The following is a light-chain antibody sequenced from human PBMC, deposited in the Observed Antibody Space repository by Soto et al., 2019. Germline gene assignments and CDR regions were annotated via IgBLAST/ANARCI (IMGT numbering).Light chain of an antibody. V-gene: IGKV2D-29*02. CDR2: EVS. J-gene: IGKJ3*01. Sequence: DIVMTQAPPSLSVTPGRPASISCKSNQILVGSDRKTDLSWYVQKAGQSPQLLIYEVSKRFPGVPERFTGSGSATDFTLTISRVEAEDVGIYYCMQSADLPLTFGPGTRVDI. CDR3: MQSADLPLT. CDR1: QILVGSDRKTD.